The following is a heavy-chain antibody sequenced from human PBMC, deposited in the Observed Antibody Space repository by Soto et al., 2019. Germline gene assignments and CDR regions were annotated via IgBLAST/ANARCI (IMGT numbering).Heavy chain of an antibody. J-gene: IGHJ6*02. CDR3: ARDSIAAAGTSPNAYYYYYGMDV. CDR2: ISAYNGNT. CDR1: GYTFTSYG. V-gene: IGHV1-18*01. D-gene: IGHD6-13*01. Sequence: GASVKVSCKASGYTFTSYGISWVRQAPGQGLEWMGWISAYNGNTNYAQKLQGRVTMTTDTSTSTAYMELRSLRSDDTAVYYCARDSIAAAGTSPNAYYYYYGMDVWGQGTTVTVSS.